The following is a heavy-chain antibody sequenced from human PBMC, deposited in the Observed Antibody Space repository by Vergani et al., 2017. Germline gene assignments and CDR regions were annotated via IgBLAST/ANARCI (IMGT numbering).Heavy chain of an antibody. V-gene: IGHV3-23*01. CDR1: GFTFSSYA. CDR2: ISGRGGST. J-gene: IGHJ4*02. D-gene: IGHD2-15*01. CDR3: AKDHCSGGSCYY. Sequence: EVQLLESGGGLVQPGGSLRLSCAASGFTFSSYAMSWVRQAPGKGLEWVAAISGRGGSTYYADSGKGRFNISRDKSKNTLYLQMNSLRAEDTAVYYCAKDHCSGGSCYYWGQGTLVTVSA.